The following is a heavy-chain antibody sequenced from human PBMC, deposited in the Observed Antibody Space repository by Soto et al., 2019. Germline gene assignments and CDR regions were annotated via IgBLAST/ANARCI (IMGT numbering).Heavy chain of an antibody. D-gene: IGHD6-6*01. Sequence: QVLLQQWGAGLLKPSETLSLTCAVYGVSFSGYYWSWIRQPPGKGLEWIGEINHSGSTNYNPSLKSRVTIAVDTSKNQVSLKLSSVTAADTAVYYCARTSRFDYWGQGTLVTVSS. CDR1: GVSFSGYY. J-gene: IGHJ4*02. V-gene: IGHV4-34*01. CDR3: ARTSRFDY. CDR2: INHSGST.